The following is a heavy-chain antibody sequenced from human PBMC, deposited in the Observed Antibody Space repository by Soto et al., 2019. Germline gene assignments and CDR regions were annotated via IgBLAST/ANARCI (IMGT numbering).Heavy chain of an antibody. CDR2: VNAGNGNK. V-gene: IGHV1-3*01. CDR1: GYTFTSYA. Sequence: QVQLVQSGAEVKKPGASVKVSCKASGYTFTSYAMHWVRQAPGQRLEWMGWVNAGNGNKKYSQKFQGRVTITRDTSASTAYMELSSLRSEDTAVYYCAREGGITIFGVVIYYGMDVWGQGTTVTVSS. D-gene: IGHD3-3*01. J-gene: IGHJ6*02. CDR3: AREGGITIFGVVIYYGMDV.